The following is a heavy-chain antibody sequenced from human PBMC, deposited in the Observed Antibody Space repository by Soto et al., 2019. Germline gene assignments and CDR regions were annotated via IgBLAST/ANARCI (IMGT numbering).Heavy chain of an antibody. V-gene: IGHV4-61*01. CDR3: ASVRAPYLEWSVPGNGNGMDV. CDR2: IYYRGTT. J-gene: IGHJ6*02. D-gene: IGHD3-3*01. CDR1: GASVSSGSYY. Sequence: QVQLQESGPGLVKPSETLSLTCTLSGASVSSGSYYWSWIRQSPGEGLEWLGYIYYRGTTNSNPSLRSRVPXPXXXSXXQVTLNLCSVAAADTSVYYCASVRAPYLEWSVPGNGNGMDVWGQGTTVIVSS.